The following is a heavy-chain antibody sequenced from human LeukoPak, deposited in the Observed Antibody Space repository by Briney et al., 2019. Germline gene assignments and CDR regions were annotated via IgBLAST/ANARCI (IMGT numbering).Heavy chain of an antibody. CDR1: GYTFTGYY. V-gene: IGHV1-2*02. CDR2: INPNSGGT. J-gene: IGHJ4*02. CDR3: ARGAHYDYVWGSYRYDY. Sequence: ASVKVSCKASGYTFTGYYMHWVRQAPGQGLEWMGWINPNSGGTNYAQKFQGRVTMTRDTSISTAYMELSRLRSDDTAVYYCARGAHYDYVWGSYRYDYWGQGTLVTVSS. D-gene: IGHD3-16*02.